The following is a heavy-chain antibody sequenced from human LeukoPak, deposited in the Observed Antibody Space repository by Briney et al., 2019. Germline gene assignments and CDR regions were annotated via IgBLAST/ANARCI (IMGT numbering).Heavy chain of an antibody. Sequence: SGTLSLTCAVSGGSISSSNWWSWVRQPPGKGLEWIGEIYHSGSTNYNPSLKSRVTISVDKSKNQFSLKLSSVTAAATAVYYCARDQEAAAMGVDWFDPWGQGTLVTVSS. CDR2: IYHSGST. V-gene: IGHV4-4*02. J-gene: IGHJ5*02. CDR3: ARDQEAAAMGVDWFDP. D-gene: IGHD2-2*01. CDR1: GGSISSSNW.